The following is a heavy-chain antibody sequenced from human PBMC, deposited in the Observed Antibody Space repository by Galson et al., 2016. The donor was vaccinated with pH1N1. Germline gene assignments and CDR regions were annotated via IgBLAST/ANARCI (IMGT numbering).Heavy chain of an antibody. V-gene: IGHV5-51*03. CDR1: GYTFTTYW. D-gene: IGHD2/OR15-2a*01. CDR3: ARRSTELGLGH. Sequence: QSGAEVKKPGESLEISCQASGYTFTTYWIGWVRQMPGKGLEWMGIIYPGDSETKYSPSFEGQVTFSVDKSKNTAYLHWSSLKASDTAIYYCARRSTELGLGHWGQGVLVTVSS. J-gene: IGHJ1*01. CDR2: IYPGDSET.